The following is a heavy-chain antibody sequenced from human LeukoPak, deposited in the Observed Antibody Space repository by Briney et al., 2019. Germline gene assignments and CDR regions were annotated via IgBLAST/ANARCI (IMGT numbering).Heavy chain of an antibody. D-gene: IGHD3-16*02. CDR3: AREGGDYVWGSYRQFDY. CDR2: VIHIGST. V-gene: IGHV4-34*12. CDR1: GESFSGFY. J-gene: IGHJ4*02. Sequence: PSETLSLTCGVYGESFSGFYWSWIRQPPGKGLEWIGQVIHIGSTNYDPSPKSRVTISVHTSKNQLSLKLNSVTAADTAVYYCAREGGDYVWGSYRQFDYWGQGTLVTVSS.